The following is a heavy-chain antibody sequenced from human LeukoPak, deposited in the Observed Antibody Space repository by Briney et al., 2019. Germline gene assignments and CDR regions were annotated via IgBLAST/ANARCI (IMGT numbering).Heavy chain of an antibody. V-gene: IGHV3-30*02. CDR2: IRYDGSNK. CDR1: GFTFSSYG. J-gene: IGHJ4*02. D-gene: IGHD6-19*01. Sequence: PGGSLRLSCAASGFTFSSYGMHWVRQAPGKGLEWVAFIRYDGSNKYHADSVKGRFTISRDNSKNTLYLQMNSLRVEDTAVYYCAKDSPVAGEFDYWGQGTLVTVSS. CDR3: AKDSPVAGEFDY.